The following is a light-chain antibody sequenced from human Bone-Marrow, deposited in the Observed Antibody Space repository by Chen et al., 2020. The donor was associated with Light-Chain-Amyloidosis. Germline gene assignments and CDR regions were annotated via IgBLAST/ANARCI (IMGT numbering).Light chain of an antibody. CDR1: QTVDSY. V-gene: IGKV1-39*01. J-gene: IGKJ3*01. Sequence: DIKMTQSPSPLSASVGGRVTITCRESQTVDSYLNWFHHKPGKAPNLLIYATSHVQKGVPSRFIGSGSGADFTLTISRLQPEDFATYICQQTYSTPTTFGPGTKVDIK. CDR2: ATS. CDR3: QQTYSTPTT.